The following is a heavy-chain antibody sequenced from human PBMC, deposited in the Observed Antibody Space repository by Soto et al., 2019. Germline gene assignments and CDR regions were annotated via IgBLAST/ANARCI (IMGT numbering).Heavy chain of an antibody. CDR3: ARGTYYYDSSGYPLYDY. D-gene: IGHD3-22*01. Sequence: ESGGGLIQPGGSLRLSCAASGFTVSSNYMSWVRQAPGKGLEWVSVIYSGGSTYYADSVKGRFTISRDNSKNTLYLQMNSLRAEDTAVYYCARGTYYYDSSGYPLYDYWGQGTLVTVSS. J-gene: IGHJ4*02. CDR1: GFTVSSNY. CDR2: IYSGGST. V-gene: IGHV3-53*01.